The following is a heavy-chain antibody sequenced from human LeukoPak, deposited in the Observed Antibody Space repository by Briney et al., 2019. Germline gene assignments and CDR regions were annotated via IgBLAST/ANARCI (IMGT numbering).Heavy chain of an antibody. CDR1: GYTFTGYY. CDR2: INPNSGGT. J-gene: IGHJ6*02. Sequence: ASVKVSCKASGYTFTGYYKHWVRQAPGQGLEWMGWINPNSGGTNYAQKFQGRVTMTRDTSISTAYMELSRLRSDDTAVYYCARDPEDYYYGMDVWGQGTTVTVSS. V-gene: IGHV1-2*02. CDR3: ARDPEDYYYGMDV.